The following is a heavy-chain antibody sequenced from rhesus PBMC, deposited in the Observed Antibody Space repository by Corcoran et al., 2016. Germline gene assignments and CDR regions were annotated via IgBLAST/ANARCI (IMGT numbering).Heavy chain of an antibody. Sequence: QVQLQESGPGLVKPSATLSLTCAVSGGLVNSSHVWSWIRQPPGKGLEWIGCISGSSGSTYYNPSLKSRVTISTDTSKNQFSLKLNSMTAADTAVYYCAREYSGSWIYWGQGVLVTVSS. CDR2: ISGSSGST. J-gene: IGHJ4*01. CDR1: GGLVNSSHV. D-gene: IGHD6-25*01. CDR3: AREYSGSWIY. V-gene: IGHV4-65*01.